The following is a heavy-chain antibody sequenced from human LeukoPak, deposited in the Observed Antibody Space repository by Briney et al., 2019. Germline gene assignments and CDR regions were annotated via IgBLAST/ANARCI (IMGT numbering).Heavy chain of an antibody. CDR3: AGGGDFDY. CDR2: IYFDGSDK. D-gene: IGHD3-16*01. V-gene: IGHV3-30*02. Sequence: GGSLRLSCEASGFSLSTYAMHWVRQAPGKGLEWVAYIYFDGSDKSYIDSVKGRFSISKGNFDNTLYLQMNSLRAEDTAVYFCAGGGDFDYWGQGILVTVSA. J-gene: IGHJ4*02. CDR1: GFSLSTYA.